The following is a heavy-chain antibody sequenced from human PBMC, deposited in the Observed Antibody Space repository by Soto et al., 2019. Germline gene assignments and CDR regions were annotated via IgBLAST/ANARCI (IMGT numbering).Heavy chain of an antibody. CDR1: GYTFTSYG. CDR3: ARDRVVLGVIMTDY. D-gene: IGHD3-10*01. V-gene: IGHV1-18*01. Sequence: QVQLVQSGAEVKKPGASVKVSCKASGYTFTSYGISWVRQAPGQGLEWMGWISAYNGNTNYAQKLQGRGTRTTDTTTSTAYRELRSRRSDDTAVYYGARDRVVLGVIMTDYWGQGTLVTVSS. CDR2: ISAYNGNT. J-gene: IGHJ4*02.